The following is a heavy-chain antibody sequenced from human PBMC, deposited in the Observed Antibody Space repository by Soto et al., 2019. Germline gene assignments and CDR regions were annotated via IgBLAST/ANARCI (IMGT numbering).Heavy chain of an antibody. J-gene: IGHJ4*02. CDR3: ARERCSGGSCPSEV. CDR2: ISSSSSYI. CDR1: GFTFSSYS. D-gene: IGHD2-15*01. V-gene: IGHV3-21*01. Sequence: GGSLRLSCAASGFTFSSYSMNWVRQAPGKGLEWVSSISSSSSYIYYADSVKGRFTISRDNAKNSLYLQMNSLRAEDTAVYYCARERCSGGSCPSEVWGQGTLVTVSS.